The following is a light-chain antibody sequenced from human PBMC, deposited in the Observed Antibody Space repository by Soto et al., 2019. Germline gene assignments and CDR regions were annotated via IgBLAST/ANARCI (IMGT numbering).Light chain of an antibody. CDR2: EVN. Sequence: QSALTQPPSASGSPGQSVTISCTGTSSDVGGYKYVSWYQQHPGKAPKLMIFEVNKRPSGVPDRFSGSKSGNTASLTLSGLQAEDEADYYCSSYAGINNLGVFGTGTKVTVL. V-gene: IGLV2-8*01. CDR3: SSYAGINNLGV. J-gene: IGLJ1*01. CDR1: SSDVGGYKY.